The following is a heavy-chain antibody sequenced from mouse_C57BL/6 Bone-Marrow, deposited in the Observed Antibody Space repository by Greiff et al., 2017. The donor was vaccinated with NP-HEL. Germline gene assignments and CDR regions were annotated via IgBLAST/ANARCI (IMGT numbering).Heavy chain of an antibody. CDR2: IYPGISDT. J-gene: IGHJ1*03. D-gene: IGHD1-1*01. Sequence: VQLKESGTVLARPGASVKMSCTTSGYTFTSYWMHWVKQRPGQGLEWIGAIYPGISDTSYNQKFKGKAKLTAVTSASTAYMELSSLTNEDSADYYCTRGYGRRYDWDFDVWGTGTTVTVSS. V-gene: IGHV1-5*01. CDR3: TRGYGRRYDWDFDV. CDR1: GYTFTSYW.